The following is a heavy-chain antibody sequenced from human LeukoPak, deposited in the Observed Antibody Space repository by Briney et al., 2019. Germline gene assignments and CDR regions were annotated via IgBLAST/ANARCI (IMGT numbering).Heavy chain of an antibody. CDR3: ARPKCGGSCYRTQPYYFDY. CDR1: GFTFSSYW. D-gene: IGHD2-15*01. V-gene: IGHV3-7*01. CDR2: IKQDGSEK. Sequence: PGGSLRLSCAASGFTFSSYWMSWARQAPGKGLEWVANIKQDGSEKYYVDSVKGRFTISRDNAKNSLYLQMNSLRAEDTAMYYCARPKCGGSCYRTQPYYFDYWGQGTLVTVSS. J-gene: IGHJ4*02.